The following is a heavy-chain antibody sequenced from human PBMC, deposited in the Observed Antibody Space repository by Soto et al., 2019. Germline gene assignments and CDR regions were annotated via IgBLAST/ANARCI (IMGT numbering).Heavy chain of an antibody. V-gene: IGHV4-39*01. Sequence: SETQSLTSSVSGASINTDDHYWAWLRQPPGKGLEWIGSIYYSGSTYYNPSLKSRVTISVDTSKNQFSLKLSSVTAADTAVYYCARGIAAAGTGGPQFDYWGQGTLVTVSS. CDR1: GASINTDDHY. CDR3: ARGIAAAGTGGPQFDY. CDR2: IYYSGST. D-gene: IGHD6-13*01. J-gene: IGHJ4*02.